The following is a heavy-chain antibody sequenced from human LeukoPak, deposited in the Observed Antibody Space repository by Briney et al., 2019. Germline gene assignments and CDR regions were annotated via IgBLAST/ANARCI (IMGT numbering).Heavy chain of an antibody. CDR1: DGSISSGGYY. D-gene: IGHD3-22*01. J-gene: IGHJ3*02. V-gene: IGHV4-31*03. CDR2: IYYSGST. Sequence: SETLSLTCTVSDGSISSGGYYWSWIRQHPGKGLEWIGYIYYSGSTYYNPSLKSRVTISVDTSKNQFSLKLSSVTAADTAVYYCARGLTYYYDSSGFPHDAFDIWGQGTMVTVSS. CDR3: ARGLTYYYDSSGFPHDAFDI.